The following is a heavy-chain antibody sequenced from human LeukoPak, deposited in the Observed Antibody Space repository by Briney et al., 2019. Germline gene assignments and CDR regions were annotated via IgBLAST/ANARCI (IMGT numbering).Heavy chain of an antibody. V-gene: IGHV4-59*04. CDR2: IYYSGNT. D-gene: IGHD3/OR15-3a*01. CDR3: ARQTGSGLFILP. J-gene: IGHJ4*02. CDR1: GGSISSYY. Sequence: SSETLSLTCTVSGGSISSYYWSWIRQPPGKGLEWIGSIYYSGNTYYNASLKSQVSISIDTSKNQFSLRLTSVTAADTAVYYCARQTGSGLFILPGGQGTLVTVSS.